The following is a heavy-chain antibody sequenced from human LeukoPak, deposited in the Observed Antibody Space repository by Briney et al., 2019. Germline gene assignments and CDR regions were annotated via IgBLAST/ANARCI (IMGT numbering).Heavy chain of an antibody. CDR1: GYTFTGYY. J-gene: IGHJ4*02. CDR3: ARGPMYYYGSGSFDY. CDR2: INPNSGGT. Sequence: ASVKVSCKASGYTFTGYYMHWVRQAPGQGLEWMGWINPNSGGTNYAQKFQGRVTMTRDTSISTAYMELSRLRSDDTAVYYGARGPMYYYGSGSFDYWGQGTLVTVSS. D-gene: IGHD3-10*01. V-gene: IGHV1-2*02.